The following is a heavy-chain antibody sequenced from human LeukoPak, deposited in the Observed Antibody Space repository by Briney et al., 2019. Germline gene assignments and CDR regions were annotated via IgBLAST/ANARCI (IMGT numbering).Heavy chain of an antibody. D-gene: IGHD3-22*01. J-gene: IGHJ3*02. Sequence: GGSLRLSCAASGFTFSDYYMSWIRQAPGKGLEWVSYISSSGSTIYYADSVKGRFTISRDSAKNSLYLQMNSLRAEDTAVYYCARLYYYDSSGYPDAFDIWGQGTMVTVSS. V-gene: IGHV3-11*01. CDR3: ARLYYYDSSGYPDAFDI. CDR2: ISSSGSTI. CDR1: GFTFSDYY.